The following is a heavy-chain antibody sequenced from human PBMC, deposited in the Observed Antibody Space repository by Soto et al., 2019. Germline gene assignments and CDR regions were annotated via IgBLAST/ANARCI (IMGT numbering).Heavy chain of an antibody. CDR1: GFTFSSYA. J-gene: IGHJ4*02. Sequence: PGGSLRLSCAASGFTFSSYAMSWVRQAPGKGLEWVSAISGSASYTYYADSVKGRFTISRDNSKNTVYLQMNSLRTEDTAIYYCARDDEGGSYCNLGYWGQGTLVTVSS. CDR2: ISGSASYT. V-gene: IGHV3-23*01. CDR3: ARDDEGGSYCNLGY. D-gene: IGHD3-10*01.